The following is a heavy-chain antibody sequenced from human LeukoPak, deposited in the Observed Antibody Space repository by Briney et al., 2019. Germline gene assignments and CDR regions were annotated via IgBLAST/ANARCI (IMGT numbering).Heavy chain of an antibody. CDR1: GYTFTGYY. J-gene: IGHJ4*02. CDR3: ARDRGSGSYFDY. CDR2: INPNSGGT. Sequence: GASVKVSCKASGYTFTGYYMHWVRQAPGQGLEWMGWINPNSGGTNYAQKFQGGVTMTRDTSISTAYMELSRLRSDDTAVYYCARDRGSGSYFDYWGQGTLVTVSS. D-gene: IGHD1-26*01. V-gene: IGHV1-2*02.